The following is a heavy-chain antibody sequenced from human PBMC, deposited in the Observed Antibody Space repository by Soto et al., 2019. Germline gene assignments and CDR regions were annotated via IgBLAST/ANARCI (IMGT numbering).Heavy chain of an antibody. V-gene: IGHV3-30*18. Sequence: QVQLVESGGGVVQPGRSLTLSCAASGFTFSRFDMHWVRQAPGKGLEWVAVISEDGNTKYYADSVKGRFTISRDKSSTTLFLQMNSLRAEDTAVYYCAKARTTYTDTYSHRTFDYWGQGILVTVSS. CDR2: ISEDGNTK. D-gene: IGHD2-15*01. CDR1: GFTFSRFD. J-gene: IGHJ4*02. CDR3: AKARTTYTDTYSHRTFDY.